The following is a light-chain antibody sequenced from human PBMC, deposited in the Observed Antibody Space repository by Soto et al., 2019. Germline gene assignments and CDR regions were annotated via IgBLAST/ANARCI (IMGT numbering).Light chain of an antibody. CDR2: GAS. J-gene: IGKJ3*01. CDR1: ESIDNW. V-gene: IGKV1-5*01. CDR3: QQYNNWPSFT. Sequence: DIQMTQSPSTLSASVGDTVTITCRASESIDNWLAWYQQKPGKAPKLLIYGASTRATGIPARFSGSGSGTEFTLTISSLQSEDFAVYYCQQYNNWPSFTFGPGTKVDIK.